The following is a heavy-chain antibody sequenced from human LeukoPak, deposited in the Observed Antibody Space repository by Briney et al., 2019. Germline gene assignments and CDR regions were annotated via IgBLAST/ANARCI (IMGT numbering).Heavy chain of an antibody. D-gene: IGHD6-13*01. V-gene: IGHV4-39*07. CDR3: ARGGGFIAAAGFDY. J-gene: IGHJ4*02. CDR1: GVSISSSNSY. Sequence: SETLSLTCTVSGVSISSSNSYWGWIRQPPGKGLEWIGSIYYSGNTYYNASLKSQVSISIDTSKNQFSLKLSSVTAADTAVYYCARGGGFIAAAGFDYWGQGTLVTVSS. CDR2: IYYSGNT.